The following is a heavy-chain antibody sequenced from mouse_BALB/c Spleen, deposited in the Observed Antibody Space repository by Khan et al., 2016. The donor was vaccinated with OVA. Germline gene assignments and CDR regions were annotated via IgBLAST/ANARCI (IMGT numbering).Heavy chain of an antibody. Sequence: QVQLKQSGPGLVAPSQTLSITCTVSGFSLTTYGVHWVRQPPGKGLEWLGVIWAGGSTNYNSALMSRLSIIKDNSKSQVFLKMNSLQTDDTAIYYCARPYYCSAWFAYWGQGTLVTVSA. J-gene: IGHJ3*01. CDR1: GFSLTTYG. CDR3: ARPYYCSAWFAY. D-gene: IGHD1-1*01. CDR2: IWAGGST. V-gene: IGHV2-9*02.